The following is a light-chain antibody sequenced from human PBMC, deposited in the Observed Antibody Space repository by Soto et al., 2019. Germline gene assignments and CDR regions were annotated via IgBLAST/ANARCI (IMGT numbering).Light chain of an antibody. CDR2: DAS. V-gene: IGKV3-11*01. Sequence: EIVLTQSPATLSLSPGERATLSCRASQSVSSYLAWYQQKPGQAPRLLIYDASNRATGIPARFSGSGSGTDFTLTIRSLETEDFAVYYCQQRTNGPLTFVGGTKVEIK. CDR3: QQRTNGPLT. CDR1: QSVSSY. J-gene: IGKJ4*01.